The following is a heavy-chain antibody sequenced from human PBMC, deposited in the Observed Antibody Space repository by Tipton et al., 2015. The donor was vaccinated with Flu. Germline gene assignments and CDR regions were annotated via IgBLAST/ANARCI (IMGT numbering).Heavy chain of an antibody. CDR3: ARDLVPAAPFDY. D-gene: IGHD2-2*01. V-gene: IGHV3-23*01. CDR2: LGYSGEGT. J-gene: IGHJ4*02. Sequence: GSLRLSCAASGFTFSSYDMSWVRHAPGKGLEWVSSLGYSGEGTTYADSVKGRFTISRDNSKNTLYLQMNSLRADDTAVYYCARDLVPAAPFDYWGRGTLVTVSS. CDR1: GFTFSSYD.